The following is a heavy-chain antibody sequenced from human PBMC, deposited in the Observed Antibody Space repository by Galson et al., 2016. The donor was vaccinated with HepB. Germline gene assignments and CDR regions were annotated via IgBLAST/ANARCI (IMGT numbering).Heavy chain of an antibody. V-gene: IGHV1-46*01. J-gene: IGHJ6*02. CDR1: GYTFTNYY. CDR2: INPSGDSA. D-gene: IGHD7-27*01. CDR3: ARDRLGPYGMDV. Sequence: SVKVSCKASGYTFTNYYMHWVRQAPGQGLDWMGIINPSGDSARYAQKFQGRVTMTRDTSTSTVYMELSSLGSEDAAVYFCARDRLGPYGMDVWGQGTTVTVSS.